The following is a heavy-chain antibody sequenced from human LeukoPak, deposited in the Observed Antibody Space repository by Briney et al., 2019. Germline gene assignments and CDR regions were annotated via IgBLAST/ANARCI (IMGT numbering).Heavy chain of an antibody. CDR2: ISSSSSYI. CDR1: VVTSSSYS. J-gene: IGHJ4*02. V-gene: IGHV3-21*01. D-gene: IGHD6-13*01. CDR3: ARDQQYFHY. Sequence: GGSLRLSCVASVVTSSSYSMCSGRQAPGKGLEWVSSISSSSSYIYYADSVKGRFTISRDNAKNSLYLQMNSLRAEDTAVYYCARDQQYFHYWGQGTLVTVSS.